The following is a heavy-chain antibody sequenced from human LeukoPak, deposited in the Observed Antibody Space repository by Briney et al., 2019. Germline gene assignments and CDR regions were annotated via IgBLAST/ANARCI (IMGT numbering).Heavy chain of an antibody. J-gene: IGHJ6*03. Sequence: GGDLRLSCSASGFTFSSYSLNWVRQAPGKGLEWVSYISSSSSTIYYADSVKGRFTISRDNAKSSLYLQMNSLRAEDTAVYYCASSCGGDCYPNYYYYMDVWGKGATVTVSS. D-gene: IGHD2-21*01. CDR3: ASSCGGDCYPNYYYYMDV. CDR2: ISSSSSTI. CDR1: GFTFSSYS. V-gene: IGHV3-48*01.